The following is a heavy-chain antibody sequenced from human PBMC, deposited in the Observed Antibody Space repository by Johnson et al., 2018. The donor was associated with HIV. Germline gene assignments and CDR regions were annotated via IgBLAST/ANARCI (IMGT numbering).Heavy chain of an antibody. CDR1: GFTVSSNY. V-gene: IGHV3-53*01. Sequence: LVESGGGLIQPGGSLRLSCAASGFTVSSNYMSWVRQAPGKGLEWVSVIYSGGTTYYADSVKGRFTISRDNSKNSLYLQMNSLRAEDTALYYCAVIWFGDLWAFDIWGQGTMVTVSS. D-gene: IGHD3-10*01. CDR3: AVIWFGDLWAFDI. CDR2: IYSGGTT. J-gene: IGHJ3*02.